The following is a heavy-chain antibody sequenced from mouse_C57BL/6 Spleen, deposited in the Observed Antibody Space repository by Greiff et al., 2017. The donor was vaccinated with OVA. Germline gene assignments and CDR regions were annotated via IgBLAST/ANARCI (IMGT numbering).Heavy chain of an antibody. V-gene: IGHV5-9*01. CDR1: GFTFSSYT. Sequence: DVQVVASWGGLVKPGGSLKLSCAASGFTFSSYTMSWVRQTPEKRLAWVATISGGGGNTYYPDSVKGRLTISRDNAKNTLYRQMSSLRSEDTALYYCASPGFAYWGQGTLVTVSA. CDR3: ASPGFAY. CDR2: ISGGGGNT. J-gene: IGHJ3*01.